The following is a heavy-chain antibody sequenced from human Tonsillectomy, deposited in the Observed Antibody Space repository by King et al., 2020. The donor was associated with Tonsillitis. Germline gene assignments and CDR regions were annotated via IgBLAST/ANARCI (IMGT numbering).Heavy chain of an antibody. D-gene: IGHD6-6*01. CDR1: GYTFTSYA. V-gene: IGHV1-3*01. CDR3: ARGSYSSYSSSYGLLYYFDY. CDR2: INAGNGNT. Sequence: VQLVQSGAEVKKPGASVKVSCKASGYTFTSYAMHWVRQAPGQRLEWMGWINAGNGNTKYSQKFQGRVTITRDTSASTAYMELSSLRSEDTAVYYCARGSYSSYSSSYGLLYYFDYWGQGTLVTVSS. J-gene: IGHJ4*02.